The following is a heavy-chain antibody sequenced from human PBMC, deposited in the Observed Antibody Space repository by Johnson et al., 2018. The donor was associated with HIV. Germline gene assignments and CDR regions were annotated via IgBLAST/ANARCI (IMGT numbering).Heavy chain of an antibody. CDR2: IWYDGSNK. CDR1: GFTFSSYA. V-gene: IGHV3-30*02. Sequence: QMQLVESGGGLVQPGGSMRLSCAASGFTFSSYAMSWVRQAPGKGLEWVANIWYDGSNKYYADSVKGRFTISRDNSKNTLYLQMNSLRAEDTAVYYCAKGQVGATSAFDIWGQGTMVTVSS. J-gene: IGHJ3*02. CDR3: AKGQVGATSAFDI. D-gene: IGHD1-26*01.